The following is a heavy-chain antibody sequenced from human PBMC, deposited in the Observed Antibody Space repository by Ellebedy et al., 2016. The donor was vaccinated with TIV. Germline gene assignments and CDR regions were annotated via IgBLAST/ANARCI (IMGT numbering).Heavy chain of an antibody. CDR3: ARSRAGAAAYIKSYFDY. V-gene: IGHV3-53*01. J-gene: IGHJ4*02. CDR1: GFTVSSNY. D-gene: IGHD6-13*01. Sequence: GESLKISXAASGFTVSSNYMSWVRQAPGKGLEWVSVIYSGGSTYYADSVKGRFTISRDNSKNTLYLQMNSLRAEDTAVYYCARSRAGAAAYIKSYFDYWGQGTLVTVSS. CDR2: IYSGGST.